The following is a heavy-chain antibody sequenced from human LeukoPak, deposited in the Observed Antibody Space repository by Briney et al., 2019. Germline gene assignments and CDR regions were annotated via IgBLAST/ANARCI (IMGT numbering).Heavy chain of an antibody. Sequence: ASVKVSCKASGYTFTGYYMHWVRQAPGQGLEWMGRINPNSGGTNYAQKFQGRVTMTRDTSISTACMELSRLRSDDTAVYYCAREWRKAGYSSSWYAPRAFDIWGQGTMVTVSS. CDR1: GYTFTGYY. CDR2: INPNSGGT. V-gene: IGHV1-2*06. CDR3: AREWRKAGYSSSWYAPRAFDI. J-gene: IGHJ3*02. D-gene: IGHD6-13*01.